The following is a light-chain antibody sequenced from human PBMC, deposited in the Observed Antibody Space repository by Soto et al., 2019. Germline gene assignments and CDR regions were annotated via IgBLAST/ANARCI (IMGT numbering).Light chain of an antibody. Sequence: DIQMTQPPSTLSASVGDRVSITCRASQSISSWLAWYQQKPGKAPKLLIYAASSLQSGVPSRFSGSGSGTDFTLTISSLQPEDFATYYCQQSYSTPIAFGQGTRLEIK. CDR3: QQSYSTPIA. CDR2: AAS. CDR1: QSISSW. J-gene: IGKJ5*01. V-gene: IGKV1-39*01.